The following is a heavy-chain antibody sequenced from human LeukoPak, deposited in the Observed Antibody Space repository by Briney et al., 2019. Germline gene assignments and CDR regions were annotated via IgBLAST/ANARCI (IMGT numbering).Heavy chain of an antibody. CDR2: IDYDSSHI. Sequence: GGSLRLSCAASGFTFSTSAMNWVRQVPGKGLEWVSSIDYDSSHIYYAASVRGRFTISRDNARDSVYLQMDSLRVEDTAVYYCTRDPLRYLRVGHYVYWGQGTLVAVSS. CDR1: GFTFSTSA. CDR3: TRDPLRYLRVGHYVY. J-gene: IGHJ4*02. V-gene: IGHV3-21*01. D-gene: IGHD3-9*01.